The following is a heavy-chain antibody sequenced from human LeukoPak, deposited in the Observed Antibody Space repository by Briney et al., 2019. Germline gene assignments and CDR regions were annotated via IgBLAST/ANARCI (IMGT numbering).Heavy chain of an antibody. CDR2: IYPSDSDT. J-gene: IGHJ4*02. CDR3: ARGRGTVGATDY. CDR1: GXSFTTYW. V-gene: IGHV5-51*01. Sequence: GESLKISCKSSGXSFTTYWIGWVRQMPAKGMEWMGIIYPSDSDTKYSPSFQGQVTISADKSISTAYLQWSSLKASDTAMYYCARGRGTVGATDYWGQGTLVTVSS. D-gene: IGHD1-26*01.